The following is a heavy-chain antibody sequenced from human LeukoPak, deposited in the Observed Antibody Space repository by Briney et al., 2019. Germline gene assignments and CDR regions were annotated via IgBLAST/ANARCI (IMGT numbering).Heavy chain of an antibody. Sequence: PGGSLRLSCAASGFTFSSYGMHWVRQAPGKGLEWVAFIRYDGSNKYYADSVKGRFTISRDNSKNTLYLQMNSLRAEDTAVYYCAKGRSIAVAGTVEFDYWGQGTLVTVSS. V-gene: IGHV3-30*02. J-gene: IGHJ4*02. CDR3: AKGRSIAVAGTVEFDY. D-gene: IGHD6-19*01. CDR1: GFTFSSYG. CDR2: IRYDGSNK.